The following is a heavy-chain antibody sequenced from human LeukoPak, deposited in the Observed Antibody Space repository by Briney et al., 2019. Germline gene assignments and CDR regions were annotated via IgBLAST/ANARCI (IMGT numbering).Heavy chain of an antibody. CDR1: GFTFSSYG. CDR2: IRYDGSNN. V-gene: IGHV3-30*02. CDR3: AKDGGEQWLVHRYYFDY. Sequence: PGGSLRLSCAVSGFTFSSYGMHWVRQAPGKGLEWVAFIRYDGSNNYYADSVKGRFTVSRDTFKNTLYLQMNSLRPEDTAVYYCAKDGGEQWLVHRYYFDYWGQGTLVTVSS. D-gene: IGHD6-19*01. J-gene: IGHJ4*02.